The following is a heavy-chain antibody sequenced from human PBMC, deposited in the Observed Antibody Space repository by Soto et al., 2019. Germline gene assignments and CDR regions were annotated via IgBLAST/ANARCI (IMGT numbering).Heavy chain of an antibody. CDR2: MNPNSGNT. Sequence: ASVKVSCKASGYTFTSYAINWVRQATGQGLEWMGWMNPNSGNTGYAQKFQGRVTMTRNTSISTAYMELSSLRSEDTAVYHCAREGYSGYGSPDYWGQGTLVTVSS. CDR3: AREGYSGYGSPDY. D-gene: IGHD5-12*01. V-gene: IGHV1-8*01. J-gene: IGHJ4*02. CDR1: GYTFTSYA.